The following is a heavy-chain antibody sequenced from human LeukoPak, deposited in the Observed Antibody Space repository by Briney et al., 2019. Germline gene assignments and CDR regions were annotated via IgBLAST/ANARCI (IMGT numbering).Heavy chain of an antibody. J-gene: IGHJ4*02. CDR2: INHSGST. CDR3: ARGLSYYYDSSGYYWYYFDY. Sequence: SETLSLTCAVYGGSFSGYYWSWIRQPPGKGLEWIGEINHSGSTNYNPSLKSRVTISVDTSKNQFSLKLSSVTAADTAVCYCARGLSYYYDSSGYYWYYFDYWGQGTLVTVSS. CDR1: GGSFSGYY. D-gene: IGHD3-22*01. V-gene: IGHV4-34*01.